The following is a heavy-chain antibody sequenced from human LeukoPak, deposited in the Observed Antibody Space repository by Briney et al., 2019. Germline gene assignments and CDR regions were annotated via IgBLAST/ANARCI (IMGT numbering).Heavy chain of an antibody. J-gene: IGHJ4*02. D-gene: IGHD3-10*01. V-gene: IGHV3-66*01. CDR1: GFTFSDYY. CDR2: TYINDYA. CDR3: ARDVLREGSSFN. Sequence: GGSLRLSCAASGFTFSDYYMSWVRQAPGKGLEWVSITYINDYAYYSDSVKGRFTISRDNSKNTLDLQMSSLRAEDTAVYYCARDVLREGSSFNWGQGTLVTVSS.